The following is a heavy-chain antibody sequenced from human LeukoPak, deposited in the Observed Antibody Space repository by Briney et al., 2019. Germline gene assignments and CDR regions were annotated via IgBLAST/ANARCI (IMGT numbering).Heavy chain of an antibody. J-gene: IGHJ3*02. Sequence: PSETLSLTCTVSGGSISSGGYYWSWIRQHPGKGLEWIAYIYYTGSTYNNPSLKSRLTISVDTSKNHFSLRLSSMTAADTAVYYCAGVPPVIDAFVIRGQRTMVTVSS. CDR1: GGSISSGGYY. D-gene: IGHD2-21*01. CDR3: AGVPPVIDAFVI. V-gene: IGHV4-31*03. CDR2: IYYTGST.